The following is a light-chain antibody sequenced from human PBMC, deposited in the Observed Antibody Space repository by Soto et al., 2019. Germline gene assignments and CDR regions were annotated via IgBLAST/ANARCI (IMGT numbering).Light chain of an antibody. Sequence: EILLTQSPATLSLSPGERATLSCRASQSVRSYLVWYQQKPGQAPRLLIYDASNRATGIPARFSGSESGTDFTLTISSLEPEDFAVYYCQQRSNWPSTFGQGTRLEIK. CDR3: QQRSNWPST. CDR2: DAS. CDR1: QSVRSY. V-gene: IGKV3-11*01. J-gene: IGKJ5*01.